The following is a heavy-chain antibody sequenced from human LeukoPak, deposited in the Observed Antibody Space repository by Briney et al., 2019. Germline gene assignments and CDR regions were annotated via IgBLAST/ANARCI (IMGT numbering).Heavy chain of an antibody. CDR1: GFTFSHYA. Sequence: QPGGSLTLSCAASGFTFSHYAMHWVRQAPGKGLEWVAVISYDGNHKYYADSVKGRFTISRDNSKNTLYVQMNSLRAEDTAVYYCARARNGTLKYWGQGTLVTVCS. V-gene: IGHV3-30*01. J-gene: IGHJ4*02. CDR2: ISYDGNHK. D-gene: IGHD1-7*01. CDR3: ARARNGTLKY.